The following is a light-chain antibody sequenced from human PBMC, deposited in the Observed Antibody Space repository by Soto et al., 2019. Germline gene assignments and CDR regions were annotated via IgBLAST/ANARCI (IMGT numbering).Light chain of an antibody. V-gene: IGLV2-14*01. J-gene: IGLJ1*01. Sequence: QSALTQPASVSGSPGQSITISCTGTSSDVGGYNYVSWYQQHPGKAPELMIFEVSNRPSGVSHRFSGSKSGNTASLTISGLQAEDEADYYCSSYTSSSTLVFGTGTKLTV. CDR2: EVS. CDR1: SSDVGGYNY. CDR3: SSYTSSSTLV.